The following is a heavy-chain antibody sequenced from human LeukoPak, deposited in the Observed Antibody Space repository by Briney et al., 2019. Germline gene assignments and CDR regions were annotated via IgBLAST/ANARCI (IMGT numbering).Heavy chain of an antibody. J-gene: IGHJ3*02. D-gene: IGHD4-17*01. CDR2: ICHSGST. CDR3: ARDIRGLGDYGDPHVAFDI. V-gene: IGHV4-4*02. Sequence: PSETLSLTCAVSGGSTSSSNWWSWVRQPPGKELEWIGEICHSGSTNYNPSLKSRVTISVDKSKNQFSLKLTSVTAADTAVYYCARDIRGLGDYGDPHVAFDIWGQGTMVTVSS. CDR1: GGSTSSSNW.